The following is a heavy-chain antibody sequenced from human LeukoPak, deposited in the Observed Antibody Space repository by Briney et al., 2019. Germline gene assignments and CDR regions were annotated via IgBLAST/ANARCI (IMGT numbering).Heavy chain of an antibody. Sequence: PGGSLRLSCAASGFTFSSYAMHWVRQAPGKGLEWVAVISYDGSNKYYADSVKGRFTISRDNSKNTLYLQMNSLRAEDTAVYYCARELNGAFDPWGQGTLVTVSS. V-gene: IGHV3-30*04. CDR3: ARELNGAFDP. CDR1: GFTFSSYA. J-gene: IGHJ5*02. D-gene: IGHD1-1*01. CDR2: ISYDGSNK.